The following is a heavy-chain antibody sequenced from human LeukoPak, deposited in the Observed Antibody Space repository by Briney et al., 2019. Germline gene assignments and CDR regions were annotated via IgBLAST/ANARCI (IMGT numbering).Heavy chain of an antibody. CDR2: IWHDGSNK. D-gene: IGHD6-13*01. CDR3: AREGYSSSWYDFDY. CDR1: GFTFSNYG. V-gene: IGHV3-33*01. J-gene: IGHJ4*02. Sequence: PGRSLRVSCAASGFTFSNYGMHWVRQAPGKGLEWVAVIWHDGSNKYYADSVKGRFTISRDNSKNTLYLQMNSLRAEDTAVYYCAREGYSSSWYDFDYWGQGTLVTVSS.